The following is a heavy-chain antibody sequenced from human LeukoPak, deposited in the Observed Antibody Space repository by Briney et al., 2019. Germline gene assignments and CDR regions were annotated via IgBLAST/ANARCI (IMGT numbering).Heavy chain of an antibody. CDR1: GFTVGTNY. Sequence: GGSLRLSCAASGFTVGTNYMSWVRQAPGKGLEWVSLIYSGSSTYYANSVKGRFSISRDNSKNTVYLQMNSLRAEDTAVYYCARVPYGNYHYYYMDVWGKGTTVTVSS. CDR3: ARVPYGNYHYYYMDV. CDR2: IYSGSST. J-gene: IGHJ6*03. V-gene: IGHV3-53*01. D-gene: IGHD3-10*01.